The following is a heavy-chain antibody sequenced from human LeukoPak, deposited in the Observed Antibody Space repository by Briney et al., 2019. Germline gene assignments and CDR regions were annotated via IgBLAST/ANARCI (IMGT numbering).Heavy chain of an antibody. D-gene: IGHD2-21*02. J-gene: IGHJ5*02. CDR1: GFTFDDYA. CDR3: ARSPNCGGDCS. Sequence: PGGSLRLSCAASGFTFDDYAMHWVRQAPGKGLEWVSLIRGDGGSTYYADSVKGRFTISRDNAKNTLYLQMNSLRAEDTAVYYCARSPNCGGDCSWGQGTLVTVSS. V-gene: IGHV3-43*02. CDR2: IRGDGGST.